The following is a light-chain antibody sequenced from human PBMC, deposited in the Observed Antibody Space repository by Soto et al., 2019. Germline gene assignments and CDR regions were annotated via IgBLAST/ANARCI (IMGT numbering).Light chain of an antibody. CDR1: QSVSSSY. V-gene: IGKV3-20*01. CDR3: QEDGSSPLT. J-gene: IGKJ4*01. CDR2: GAS. Sequence: EIVLTQSPGTLSLSPGERATLSCRASQSVSSSYLAWYQQKPGQAPRLLIYGASSRATGIPDRFSGSGSGTDFTLTISRLEPEDFAVYYCQEDGSSPLTFGGGTKGELK.